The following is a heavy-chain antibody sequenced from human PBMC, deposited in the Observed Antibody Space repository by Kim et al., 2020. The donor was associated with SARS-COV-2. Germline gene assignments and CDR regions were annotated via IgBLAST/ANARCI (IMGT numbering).Heavy chain of an antibody. Sequence: YNPSLKSRVTISVDTSKNQFSLKLGSVTAADTAVYYCARGPKIGDAFDIWGQGTMVTVSS. D-gene: IGHD2-21*01. CDR3: ARGPKIGDAFDI. V-gene: IGHV4-30-2*05. J-gene: IGHJ3*02.